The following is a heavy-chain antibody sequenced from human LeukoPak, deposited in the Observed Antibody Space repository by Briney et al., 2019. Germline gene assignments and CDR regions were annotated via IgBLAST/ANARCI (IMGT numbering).Heavy chain of an antibody. CDR1: GGSISSGGYS. D-gene: IGHD4-23*01. CDR2: IYHSGST. J-gene: IGHJ2*01. Sequence: PSQTLSLTCAVSGGSISSGGYSWGWIRQPPGKGLEWIGYIYHSGSTYYNPSLKCRVTISVDRSKNQFSLKLSSVTAADTAVYYCARDEGGGYFDLWGRGTLVTVSS. V-gene: IGHV4-30-2*01. CDR3: ARDEGGGYFDL.